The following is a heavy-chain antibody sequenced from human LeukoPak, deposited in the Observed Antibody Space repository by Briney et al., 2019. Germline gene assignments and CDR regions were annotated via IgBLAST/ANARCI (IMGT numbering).Heavy chain of an antibody. J-gene: IGHJ3*02. Sequence: GASVKVSCKASGYTFTGYYMHRVRQAPGQGLEWMGRINPNSGGTNYAQKFQGRVTMTRDTSISTAYMELSRLRSDDTAVYYCARFVDTAMDAFDIWGQGTMVTVSS. D-gene: IGHD5-18*01. CDR2: INPNSGGT. CDR3: ARFVDTAMDAFDI. V-gene: IGHV1-2*06. CDR1: GYTFTGYY.